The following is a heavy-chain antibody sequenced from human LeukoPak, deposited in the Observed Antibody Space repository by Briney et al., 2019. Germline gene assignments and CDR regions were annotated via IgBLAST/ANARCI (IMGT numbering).Heavy chain of an antibody. J-gene: IGHJ3*02. D-gene: IGHD3-10*01. V-gene: IGHV1-2*02. CDR3: ARVSPLGTQDAFDI. Sequence: ASVKVSCKASGYTFTGYYMHWVRQAPGQGLEWMGWINPNSGGTNYAQKFQGRVTMTRDTSISTAYMELRRLRSDDTAAYYCARVSPLGTQDAFDIWGQGTMVTVSS. CDR2: INPNSGGT. CDR1: GYTFTGYY.